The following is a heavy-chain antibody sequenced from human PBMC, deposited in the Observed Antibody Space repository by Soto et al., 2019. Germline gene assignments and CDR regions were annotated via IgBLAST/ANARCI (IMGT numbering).Heavy chain of an antibody. J-gene: IGHJ5*02. CDR1: GYTFTSYA. V-gene: IGHV1-3*01. CDR2: INAVNGIA. Sequence: GASVKVSCKASGYTFTSYAMHWVRQAPGQRLEWMGWINAVNGIAKYSQKFQGRVTITTDKSTSTAYMELSSLRSEDTAVYYCATGENWFDPWGQGTLVTVSS. CDR3: ATGENWFDP.